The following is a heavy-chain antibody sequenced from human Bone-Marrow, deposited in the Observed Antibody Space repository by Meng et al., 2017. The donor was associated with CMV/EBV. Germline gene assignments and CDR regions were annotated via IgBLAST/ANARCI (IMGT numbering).Heavy chain of an antibody. CDR1: GFTFSSYW. Sequence: GGSLRLSCAASGFTFSSYWMHWVRQAPGKGLVWVSRINSDGSSTSYADSVKGRFTISRDNAKNTLYLQMKSLRAEDTAVYYCAKGMAHWGNDYDSSGRGDAFDICGQGTMVTVSS. CDR3: AKGMAHWGNDYDSSGRGDAFDI. J-gene: IGHJ3*02. V-gene: IGHV3-74*01. CDR2: INSDGSST. D-gene: IGHD3-22*01.